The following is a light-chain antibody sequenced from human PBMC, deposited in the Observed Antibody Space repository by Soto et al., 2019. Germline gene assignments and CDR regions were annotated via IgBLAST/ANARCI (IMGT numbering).Light chain of an antibody. V-gene: IGKV3D-20*02. CDR1: QSVSSIY. Sequence: IVLTQSPATLSVSPLEIATLSCMVSQSVSSIYFAWYQQKRGQAPRLLIYGVSSRATGIPDRFSGSGSGTEFTLTIISLESKDFAVYYCQHPTHWLITFGRGTRLEIK. J-gene: IGKJ5*01. CDR3: QHPTHWLIT. CDR2: GVS.